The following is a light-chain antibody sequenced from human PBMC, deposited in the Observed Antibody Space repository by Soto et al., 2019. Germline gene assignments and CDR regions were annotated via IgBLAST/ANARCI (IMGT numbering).Light chain of an antibody. CDR3: QSYDSSLRGV. CDR2: GPS. CDR1: SSNIGAGYD. Sequence: QSVLTQPPSVSGAPGQRVTISCTGSSSNIGAGYDVHWYQQLPGTAPKLLIYGPSNRPSGVPDRFSGSKSGTSASLAITGLQAEDEADYYCQSYDSSLRGVFGGGTKLTVL. J-gene: IGLJ3*02. V-gene: IGLV1-40*01.